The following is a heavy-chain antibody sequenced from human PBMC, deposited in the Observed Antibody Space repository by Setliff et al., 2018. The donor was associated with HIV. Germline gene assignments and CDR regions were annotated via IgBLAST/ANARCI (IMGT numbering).Heavy chain of an antibody. CDR1: GGSFSGYY. CDR3: ARFRNYSTPDY. CDR2: IHHSGIT. D-gene: IGHD1-7*01. V-gene: IGHV4-34*01. Sequence: PSETLSLTCAVYGGSFSGYYWGWIRQPPGKGLEWIGEIHHSGITNYNPSLKSRVTISIDTSKNQFSLKLSSVTAADTAVYYCARFRNYSTPDYWGQGTLVTVSS. J-gene: IGHJ4*02.